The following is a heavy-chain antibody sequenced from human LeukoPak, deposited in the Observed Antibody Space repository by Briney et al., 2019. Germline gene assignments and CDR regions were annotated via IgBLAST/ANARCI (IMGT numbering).Heavy chain of an antibody. J-gene: IGHJ6*02. CDR1: GYTFTSYW. CDR2: IFPRDSDV. V-gene: IGHV5-51*01. Sequence: GESLTISCKTSGYTFTSYWIGWVRQTPGKGLECMGVIFPRDSDVRYSPSFQGQVTISADKSTNTAYLHWGSLKASDSAMYYCVRSLAGILLRGYWMAVWGPGTTVTV. D-gene: IGHD3-10*01. CDR3: VRSLAGILLRGYWMAV.